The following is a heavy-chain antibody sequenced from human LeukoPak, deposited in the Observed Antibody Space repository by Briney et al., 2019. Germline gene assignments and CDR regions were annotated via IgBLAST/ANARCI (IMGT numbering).Heavy chain of an antibody. CDR3: ARDRIAWGSGGLDWFDP. D-gene: IGHD3-10*01. V-gene: IGHV3-7*01. CDR1: GFTFSSYW. CDR2: IKQDGSEK. J-gene: IGHJ5*02. Sequence: GGSLRLSCAASGFTFSSYWMSWVRQAPGKGLEWVANIKQDGSEKYHVDSVKGRFTISRDNAKNSLYLQMNSLRAEDTAVYYCARDRIAWGSGGLDWFDPWGQGTLVTVSS.